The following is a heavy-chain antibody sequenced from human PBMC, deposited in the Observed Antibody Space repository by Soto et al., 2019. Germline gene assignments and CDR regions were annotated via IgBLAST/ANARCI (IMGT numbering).Heavy chain of an antibody. V-gene: IGHV4-34*01. Sequence: SETLSLTCAVYGGSFSDYYWTWICQPPGKGLEWIGDINHSGSTHYNPSLKSRVSISVDTSKNQFSLKLSSVTAADTAVYYCARRLVNRPVDPWGQGTLVT. D-gene: IGHD2-15*01. CDR2: INHSGST. CDR1: GGSFSDYY. J-gene: IGHJ5*02. CDR3: ARRLVNRPVDP.